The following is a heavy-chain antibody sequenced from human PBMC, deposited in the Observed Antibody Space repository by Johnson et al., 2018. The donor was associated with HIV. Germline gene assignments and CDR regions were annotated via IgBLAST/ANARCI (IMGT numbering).Heavy chain of an antibody. Sequence: QVQLVESGGGVVQPGRSLRLSCAASGFTFSNYAVHWVRQTPGKGLEWVAVISYDGSKKYYADFVKGRFTISRDNSKTTLYLQMNSLRAEDTAVYYCARDSAAAPSGAFDIWGQGTMVTVSS. J-gene: IGHJ3*02. CDR1: GFTFSNYA. V-gene: IGHV3-30-3*01. CDR2: ISYDGSKK. CDR3: ARDSAAAPSGAFDI. D-gene: IGHD6-13*01.